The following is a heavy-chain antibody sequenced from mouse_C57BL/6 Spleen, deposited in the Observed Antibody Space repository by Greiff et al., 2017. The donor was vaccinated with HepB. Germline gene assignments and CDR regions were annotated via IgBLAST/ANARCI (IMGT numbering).Heavy chain of an antibody. D-gene: IGHD1-1*01. J-gene: IGHJ3*01. Sequence: QVQLQQSGPELVKPGASVKLSCKASGYTFTSYDINWVKQRPGQGLEWIVWIYPRDGSTKYNEKFKGKATLTVDTSSSTAYMELHSLTSEDSAVYFCARSFITTVGFAYWGQGTLVTVSA. CDR3: ARSFITTVGFAY. CDR1: GYTFTSYD. V-gene: IGHV1-85*01. CDR2: IYPRDGST.